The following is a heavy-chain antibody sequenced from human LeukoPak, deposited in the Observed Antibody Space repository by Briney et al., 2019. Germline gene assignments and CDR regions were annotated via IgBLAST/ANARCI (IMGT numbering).Heavy chain of an antibody. V-gene: IGHV3-9*01. CDR3: AKDAELAYCGGDCYSFDY. D-gene: IGHD2-21*02. CDR1: GFTFDDYA. CDR2: ISWNSGSI. J-gene: IGHJ4*02. Sequence: PGGSLRLSCAASGFTFDDYAMHWVRQAPGKGLEWVSGISWNSGSIGYADSVKGRFTISRDNAKNSLYLQMNSLRAEDTALYYCAKDAELAYCGGDCYSFDYWGQGTLVTVSS.